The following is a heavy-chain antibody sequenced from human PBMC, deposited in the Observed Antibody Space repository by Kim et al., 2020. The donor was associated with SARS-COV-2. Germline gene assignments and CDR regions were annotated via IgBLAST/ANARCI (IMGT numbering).Heavy chain of an antibody. CDR1: GFCFSNFA. V-gene: IGHV3-23*01. D-gene: IGHD3-3*01. J-gene: IGHJ4*02. CDR2: LSGSGDST. CDR3: AKDPAYDFWSGYHFDY. Sequence: GGSLRLSCAASGFCFSNFAMSWVRQAPGKGPEWVSALSGSGDSTYYADSVKGRFTISRDNSKNTLYLQMNSLRVEDTAVYYCAKDPAYDFWSGYHFDYWGQGIGVTVSS.